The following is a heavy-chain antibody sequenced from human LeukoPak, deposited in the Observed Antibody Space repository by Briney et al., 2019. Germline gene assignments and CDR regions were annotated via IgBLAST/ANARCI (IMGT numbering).Heavy chain of an antibody. CDR2: IRPTNGNR. D-gene: IGHD6-19*01. CDR1: GYDYSTYG. CDR3: ARAFSASKSCDY. Sequence: ASVKVSCRTSGYDYSTYGITWVRQAPGQGLEYMGWIRPTNGNRNYAQKVQDRVTLTTDTSTSTVYMELRSLRSDDTAVYYCARAFSASKSCDYWGQGTLVTVSS. V-gene: IGHV1-18*01. J-gene: IGHJ4*02.